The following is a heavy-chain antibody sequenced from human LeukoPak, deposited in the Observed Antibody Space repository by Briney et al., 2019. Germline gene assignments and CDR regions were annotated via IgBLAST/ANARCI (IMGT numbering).Heavy chain of an antibody. Sequence: GGSPGLSCAASGFTLSSYAMHWVRQAPGKGLEWVAVISYDGSNKYYADSVQGRFTISRDNSKSTLCLQMNSLRAEDTAVYYCARGAGYNYPYYFDYWGQGTLVTVSS. V-gene: IGHV3-30-3*01. J-gene: IGHJ4*02. D-gene: IGHD5-24*01. CDR2: ISYDGSNK. CDR1: GFTLSSYA. CDR3: ARGAGYNYPYYFDY.